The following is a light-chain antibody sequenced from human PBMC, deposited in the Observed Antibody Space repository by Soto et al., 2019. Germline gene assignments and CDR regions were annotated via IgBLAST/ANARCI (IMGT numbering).Light chain of an antibody. V-gene: IGKV1-39*01. CDR3: QQNYSPPPVT. J-gene: IGKJ5*01. CDR1: QSISSY. Sequence: IQMTQSPSSLSASVGDRVTITCRASQSISSYLNWYQQKPGKAPKLLIYAASSLQSGVPSRFSGSGSGTHFTLTINSLQPEDFATYYCQQNYSPPPVTFGQGTRLEIK. CDR2: AAS.